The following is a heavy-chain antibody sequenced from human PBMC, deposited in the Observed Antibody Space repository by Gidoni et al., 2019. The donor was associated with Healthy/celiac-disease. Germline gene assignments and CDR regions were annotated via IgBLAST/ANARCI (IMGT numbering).Heavy chain of an antibody. V-gene: IGHV1-8*01. CDR1: GYTFTSYD. J-gene: IGHJ4*02. CDR2: MNPNSGNT. CDR3: ARGLGLRYFDWLLSEAYYFDY. Sequence: QVQLVQSGAAVKKPGASVKVSCKASGYTFTSYDIHWVRQATGQGLEWMGWMNPNSGNTGYAQKFQGRVTMTRNTSISTAYMELSSLRSEDTAVYYCARGLGLRYFDWLLSEAYYFDYWGQGTLVTVSS. D-gene: IGHD3-9*01.